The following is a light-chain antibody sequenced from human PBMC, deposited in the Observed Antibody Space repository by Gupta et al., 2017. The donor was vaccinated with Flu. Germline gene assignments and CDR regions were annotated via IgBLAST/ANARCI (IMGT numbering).Light chain of an antibody. CDR1: QGISSY. V-gene: IGKV1-8*01. J-gene: IGKJ4*01. CDR2: AAS. CDR3: QQYYSYPLT. Sequence: AIRMTQSPSSFSASTGDRVTITCRASQGISSYLAWYQQKPGKASKLLIYAASTLQSGVPSRFSGSGSVTDFTLTISCLQSEDFATYSCQQYYSYPLTFGGGTKVEIK.